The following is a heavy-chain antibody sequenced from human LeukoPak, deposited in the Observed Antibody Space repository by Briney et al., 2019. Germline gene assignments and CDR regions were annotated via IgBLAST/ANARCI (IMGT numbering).Heavy chain of an antibody. CDR3: ARHRIQLWSGDYFDY. J-gene: IGHJ4*02. Sequence: PSETLSLTCTVPGGSISSYYWSWIRQPPGKGLEWIGYIYYSGSTNYNPSLKSRVTISVDTSKNQFSLKLSSVTAADTAVYYCARHRIQLWSGDYFDYWGQRTLVTVSS. CDR1: GGSISSYY. V-gene: IGHV4-59*08. D-gene: IGHD5-18*01. CDR2: IYYSGST.